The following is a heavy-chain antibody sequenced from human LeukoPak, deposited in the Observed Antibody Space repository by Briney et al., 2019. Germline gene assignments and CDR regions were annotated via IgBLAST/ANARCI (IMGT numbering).Heavy chain of an antibody. J-gene: IGHJ4*02. CDR2: VYNSGST. Sequence: SETLSLTCTVSGGSISNYYWSWIRQPPGKGLEWLGYVYNSGSTNYNPSLKSRVTISVDTSKNQFSLKLSSVTAADTAVYYCAREGREAMGADYWGQGTLVTASS. CDR3: AREGREAMGADY. CDR1: GGSISNYY. D-gene: IGHD5-18*01. V-gene: IGHV4-59*01.